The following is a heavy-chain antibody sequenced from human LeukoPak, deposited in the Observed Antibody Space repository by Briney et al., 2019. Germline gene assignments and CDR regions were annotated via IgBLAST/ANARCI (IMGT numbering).Heavy chain of an antibody. D-gene: IGHD3-16*02. CDR2: ISSSGSTI. V-gene: IGHV3-11*01. CDR3: ARARHLSWTRTEQLFDY. Sequence: GGSLRLSCAASGFTFSDHYMSWIRQAPGKGLEWVSYISSSGSTIYYADSVKGRFTISRDNAKNSLYLQMNSLRAEDTAVYYFARARHLSWTRTEQLFDYWGQGTLVTVSS. CDR1: GFTFSDHY. J-gene: IGHJ4*02.